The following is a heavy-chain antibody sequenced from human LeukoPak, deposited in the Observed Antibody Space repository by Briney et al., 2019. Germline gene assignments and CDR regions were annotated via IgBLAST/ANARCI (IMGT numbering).Heavy chain of an antibody. V-gene: IGHV3-7*01. D-gene: IGHD3-3*01. CDR1: GFIFTNYF. Sequence: GGSLRLSCAASGFIFTNYFMSWVRQASGKGLEWVASIKHDGSEKYYVDSVRGRFTISRDNTMNSLYLQMSSLRAEDTAVYYCATDRGWRTSGYYLYYFEYWGQGTLVTYSS. CDR2: IKHDGSEK. CDR3: ATDRGWRTSGYYLYYFEY. J-gene: IGHJ4*02.